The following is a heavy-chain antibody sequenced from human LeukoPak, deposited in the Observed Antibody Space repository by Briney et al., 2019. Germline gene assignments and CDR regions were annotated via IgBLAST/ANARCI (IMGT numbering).Heavy chain of an antibody. D-gene: IGHD2-2*01. Sequence: ASVKVSCKASGYTFTSYGISWVRQAPGQGLEWMGWISACNGNTNYAQKLQGRVTMTTDTSTSTAYMELRSLRSDDTAVYYCARVFCSSTSRYGPPDYWGQGTLVTVSS. J-gene: IGHJ4*02. V-gene: IGHV1-18*01. CDR3: ARVFCSSTSRYGPPDY. CDR1: GYTFTSYG. CDR2: ISACNGNT.